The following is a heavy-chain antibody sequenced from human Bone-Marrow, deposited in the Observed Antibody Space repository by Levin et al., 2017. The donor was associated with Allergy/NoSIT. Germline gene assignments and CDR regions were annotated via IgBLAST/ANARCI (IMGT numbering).Heavy chain of an antibody. CDR3: ARDLRSHLYEY. J-gene: IGHJ4*02. CDR2: IYSSGST. CDR1: GGSISSAGYY. Sequence: PSETLSLTCTVSGGSISSAGYYWSWIRQPPGTGLEWIGYIYSSGSTSHNPSLRSRVTISVDSSKNQFSLRLTSVTAADTAVYYCARDLRSHLYEYWGQGTLVTVSS. D-gene: IGHD3-3*01. V-gene: IGHV4-31*03.